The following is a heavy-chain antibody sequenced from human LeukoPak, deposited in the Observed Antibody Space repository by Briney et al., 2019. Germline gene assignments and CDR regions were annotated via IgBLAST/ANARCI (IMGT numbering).Heavy chain of an antibody. CDR3: ARGPRGNYLFDY. J-gene: IGHJ4*02. CDR1: GFTFSSYE. Sequence: GGSLRLSCAASGFTFSSYEMNWVRQAPGKGLEWVSYISSSGSTIYYADSVKGRFTISRDNAKNSLYLQMNSLRAEDTAVYYCARGPRGNYLFDYWGQGTLVTVSS. CDR2: ISSSGSTI. D-gene: IGHD1-26*01. V-gene: IGHV3-48*03.